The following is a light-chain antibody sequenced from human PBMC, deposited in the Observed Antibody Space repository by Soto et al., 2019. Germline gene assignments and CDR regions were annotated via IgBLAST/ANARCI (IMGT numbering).Light chain of an antibody. V-gene: IGKV1-5*01. Sequence: IVLRQSPCSLSASVGDSVTITCRASQGLDKWLAGYQQKPGKDPHRLIYRSSTLREGVRSRFRGFGSGTDYILSITDLQPDDFATYYCQQYSSYWTFGQGTVV. CDR2: RSS. J-gene: IGKJ1*01. CDR1: QGLDKW. CDR3: QQYSSYWT.